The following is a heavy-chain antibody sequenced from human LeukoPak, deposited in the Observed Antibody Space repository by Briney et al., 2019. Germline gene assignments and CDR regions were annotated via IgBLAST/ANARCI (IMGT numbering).Heavy chain of an antibody. J-gene: IGHJ4*02. V-gene: IGHV3-73*01. CDR2: IRSKANSYAT. CDR1: GFTFSGSA. CDR3: TRHGKAYCGGDCYSFDY. Sequence: PGGSLRLSCAASGFTFSGSAMHWVRQASGQGLEWVGRIRSKANSYATAYAASVKGRFTISRDDSKNTAYLQMNSLKTEDTAVYYCTRHGKAYCGGDCYSFDYWGQGTLVTVSS. D-gene: IGHD2-21*02.